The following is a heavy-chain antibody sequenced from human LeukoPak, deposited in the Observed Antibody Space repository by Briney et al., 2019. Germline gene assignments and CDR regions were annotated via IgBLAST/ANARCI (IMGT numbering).Heavy chain of an antibody. J-gene: IGHJ5*02. V-gene: IGHV5-10-1*01. CDR1: GNSFTSYW. Sequence: GESLKISCKGSGNSFTSYWISWVRQMPGKGLEWMGRIDPSDSYTNYSPSFQGHVTISADKSISTAYLQWSSLKASDTAMYYCARHLTSTIAAAVTWGQGTLVAVSS. CDR2: IDPSDSYT. D-gene: IGHD6-13*01. CDR3: ARHLTSTIAAAVT.